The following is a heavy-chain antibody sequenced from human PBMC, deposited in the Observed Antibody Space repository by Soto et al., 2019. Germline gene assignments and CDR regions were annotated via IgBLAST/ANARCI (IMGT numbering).Heavy chain of an antibody. CDR2: IYYSGST. V-gene: IGHV4-61*01. J-gene: IGHJ4*02. Sequence: SETLSLTCTVSGGSVSSGSYYWSWIRQPPGKGLEWIGYIYYSGSTNYNPSLKSRVTISVDTSKNQFSLKLSSVTAADTAVYYCARHGSTVTLYFDYSGQGTLVTVSS. CDR3: ARHGSTVTLYFDY. CDR1: GGSVSSGSYY. D-gene: IGHD4-17*01.